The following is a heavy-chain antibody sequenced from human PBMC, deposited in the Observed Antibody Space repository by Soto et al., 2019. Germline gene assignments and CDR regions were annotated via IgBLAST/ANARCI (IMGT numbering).Heavy chain of an antibody. CDR1: GGSFSGYY. V-gene: IGHV4-34*01. J-gene: IGHJ3*02. CDR3: ARGGSGSVGAFDI. CDR2: INHSGST. Sequence: SETLSLTCAVYGGSFSGYYWSWIRQPPGKGLEWIGEINHSGSTNYNPSLKSRVTISVDTSKNQFSLKLSSVTAADTAVDYCARGGSGSVGAFDIWGQGTMVTVSS. D-gene: IGHD3-3*01.